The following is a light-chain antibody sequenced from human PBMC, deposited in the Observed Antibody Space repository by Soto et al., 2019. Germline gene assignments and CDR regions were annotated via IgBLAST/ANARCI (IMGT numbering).Light chain of an antibody. CDR2: LGS. CDR1: QSLLHSDGYNY. CDR3: MQALQTPLT. J-gene: IGKJ4*01. V-gene: IGKV2-28*01. Sequence: DVVMTPSPLSLPVTPGEPASISCRSSQSLLHSDGYNYLDWFLQRPWQSPQVLIYLGSNRAPGVPDRFSGSGSGTDFTLKISRVEAEDVGVYYCMQALQTPLTFGGGTKVEIK.